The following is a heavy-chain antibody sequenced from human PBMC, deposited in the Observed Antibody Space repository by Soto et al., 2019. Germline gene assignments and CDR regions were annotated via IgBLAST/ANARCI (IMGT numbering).Heavy chain of an antibody. Sequence: SQTLSLTCAISGDSVSSNSAAWNWIRQSPSRGLEWLGRTYYRSKWYNDYAVSVKSRVTINPDTSKNQFSLQLNSVTPEDTAVYYCARELELPGDYYYGMDVWGQGTTVTVSS. CDR2: TYYRSKWYN. J-gene: IGHJ6*02. CDR1: GDSVSSNSAA. CDR3: ARELELPGDYYYGMDV. D-gene: IGHD1-7*01. V-gene: IGHV6-1*01.